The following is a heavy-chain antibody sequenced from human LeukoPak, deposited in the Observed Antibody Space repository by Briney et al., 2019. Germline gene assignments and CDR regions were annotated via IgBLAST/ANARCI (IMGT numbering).Heavy chain of an antibody. CDR3: ARVFTAAAGPDYYYYYYYMDV. CDR2: IYHSGST. D-gene: IGHD6-13*01. V-gene: IGHV4-4*02. CDR1: GGSISSSNW. Sequence: PSETLSLTCAVSGGSISSSNWWSWVRQPPGKGLEWIGEIYHSGSTNYNPSLKSRVTISVDKSKNQFSLKLSSVTAADTAVYYCARVFTAAAGPDYYYYYYYMDVWGKGTTVTVSS. J-gene: IGHJ6*03.